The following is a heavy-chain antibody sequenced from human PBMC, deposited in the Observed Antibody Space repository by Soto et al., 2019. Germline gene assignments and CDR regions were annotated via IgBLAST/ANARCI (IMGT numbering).Heavy chain of an antibody. CDR1: GGSISSSGYY. V-gene: IGHV4-39*01. J-gene: IGHJ4*02. CDR2: INYGGSP. Sequence: PSETLSLTCTVSGGSISSSGYYWGWIRQPPGKGLEWIGSINYGGSPYYNPSLKSRVTISVDTSKNQFSLKLSSMTAADTAVYYCARLPHYGDPKAGIWGRGTLVTVSS. CDR3: ARLPHYGDPKAGI. D-gene: IGHD4-17*01.